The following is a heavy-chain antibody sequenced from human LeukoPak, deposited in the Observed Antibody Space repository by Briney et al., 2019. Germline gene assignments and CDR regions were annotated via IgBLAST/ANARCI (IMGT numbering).Heavy chain of an antibody. Sequence: SETLSLTCTVSDGSISSGGYYWSWIRQPPGKGLEWIGYIYHSGSTYYNPSLKSRVTISVDRSKNQFSLKLSSVTAADTAVYYCASIESTYYYYYMDVWGKGTTVTVSS. J-gene: IGHJ6*03. CDR2: IYHSGST. V-gene: IGHV4-30-2*01. CDR3: ASIESTYYYYYMDV. CDR1: DGSISSGGYY. D-gene: IGHD5/OR15-5a*01.